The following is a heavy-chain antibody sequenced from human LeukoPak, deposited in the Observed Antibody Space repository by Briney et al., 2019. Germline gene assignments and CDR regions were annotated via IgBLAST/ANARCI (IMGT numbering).Heavy chain of an antibody. CDR3: ASQGYSSSGTNGGQNWFDP. D-gene: IGHD6-13*01. J-gene: IGHJ5*02. CDR2: MNPNSGNT. V-gene: IGHV1-8*01. CDR1: GYTFTSYD. Sequence: ASVKVSCKASGYTFTSYDINWVRQATGQGLEWMGWMNPNSGNTGYAQKFQGRVTMNRNTSISTAYMELSSLRSEDTAVYYCASQGYSSSGTNGGQNWFDPWGQGTLVTVSS.